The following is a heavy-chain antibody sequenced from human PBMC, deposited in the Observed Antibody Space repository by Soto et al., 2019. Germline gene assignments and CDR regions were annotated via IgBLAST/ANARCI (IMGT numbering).Heavy chain of an antibody. V-gene: IGHV1-46*01. Sequence: SVKVSCKASGYTFTSYYIHWVRQAPGQGLEWMGIFNPTGDTASYAQKLQGRVTMTRDTSTGTAYMELGSLRSEDTAVYYCARGGRIVDTGIGYYYYHAMDVWGQGTTVTVSS. CDR3: ARGGRIVDTGIGYYYYHAMDV. J-gene: IGHJ6*02. CDR1: GYTFTSYY. D-gene: IGHD5-18*01. CDR2: FNPTGDTA.